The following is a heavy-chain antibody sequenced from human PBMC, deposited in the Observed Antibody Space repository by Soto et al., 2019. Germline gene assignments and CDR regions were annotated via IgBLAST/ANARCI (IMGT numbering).Heavy chain of an antibody. J-gene: IGHJ5*02. V-gene: IGHV1-69*13. CDR3: ARVPTFGTPLAPNWFDP. Sequence: GASVKVSCKASGGTFSSYAISWVRQAPGQGLEWMGGIIPIFGTANYAQKFQGRVTITADESTSTAYMELSSLRSEDTAVYYCARVPTFGTPLAPNWFDPWGQGTLVT. CDR1: GGTFSSYA. CDR2: IIPIFGTA. D-gene: IGHD3-16*01.